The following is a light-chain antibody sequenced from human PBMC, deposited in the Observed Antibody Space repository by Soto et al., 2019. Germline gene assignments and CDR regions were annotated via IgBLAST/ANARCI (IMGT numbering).Light chain of an antibody. CDR3: QQRVYWPPT. CDR1: HSVNSH. V-gene: IGKV3-15*01. J-gene: IGKJ1*01. Sequence: MMMTQSPATLSVSPGERVTLSCRTSHSVNSHVAWYQQKPGQAPRLLLYGASTRATGIPVRFSGSGFGTEFTLTISNLQSEDFAVYFCQQRVYWPPTFGQGTKVDIK. CDR2: GAS.